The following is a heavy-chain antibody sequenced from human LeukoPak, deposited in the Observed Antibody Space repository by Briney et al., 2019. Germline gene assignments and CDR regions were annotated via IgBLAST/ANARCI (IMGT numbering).Heavy chain of an antibody. CDR3: ARDAGWEILHAFDI. D-gene: IGHD1-26*01. J-gene: IGHJ3*02. Sequence: SQTLSLTRAISGDSVSSNSASWNWIRQSPSRGLEWLGRTYYRSKWYNEYAGSVRGRITINADTSKNQFSLQLYSVTPDDTAVYYCARDAGWEILHAFDIWGQGTMVTVSS. CDR1: GDSVSSNSAS. CDR2: TYYRSKWYN. V-gene: IGHV6-1*01.